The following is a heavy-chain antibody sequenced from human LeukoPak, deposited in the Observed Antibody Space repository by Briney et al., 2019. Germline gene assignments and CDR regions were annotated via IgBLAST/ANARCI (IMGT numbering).Heavy chain of an antibody. J-gene: IGHJ3*02. D-gene: IGHD3-10*01. CDR1: GFTFSSYA. Sequence: GGSLRLSCAASGFTFSSYAMSWVRQAPGKGLEWGSAISGSGGSTYYADSVKGRFAISRDNSKNTLYLQMNSLRAEDTAVYYCAKGTGVRGALGAFDIWGQGTMVTVSS. CDR3: AKGTGVRGALGAFDI. V-gene: IGHV3-23*01. CDR2: ISGSGGST.